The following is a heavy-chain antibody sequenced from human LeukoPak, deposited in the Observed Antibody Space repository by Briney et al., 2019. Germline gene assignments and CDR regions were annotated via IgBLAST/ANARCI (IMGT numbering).Heavy chain of an antibody. V-gene: IGHV3-11*01. J-gene: IGHJ2*01. D-gene: IGHD6-13*01. CDR2: MSGSGGTI. CDR3: ARDPKNSNSWYCYYDL. Sequence: GGSLRLSRAASGFAFSDYYMSWIRQAPGKGLEWISYMSGSGGTIYYADSVRGRFTISMDHAKNSLNLQMNSLSAEDTAVYYCARDPKNSNSWYCYYDLWGRGTLVTVSS. CDR1: GFAFSDYY.